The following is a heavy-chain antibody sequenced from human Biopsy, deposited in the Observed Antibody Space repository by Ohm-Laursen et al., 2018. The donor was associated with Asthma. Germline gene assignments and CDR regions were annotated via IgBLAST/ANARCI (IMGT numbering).Heavy chain of an antibody. V-gene: IGHV1-46*02. CDR2: INPSGAGT. CDR3: ARARETTNYGDSDFDI. CDR1: GFSFDNYF. D-gene: IGHD2-8*01. Sequence: ASVKVSCDASGFSFDNYFMHWVRQAPGQGLEWMGIINPSGAGTRYAEKFRGRLIVTRDASTRTAFMDLRSLRSDDTAIYFCARARETTNYGDSDFDIWGQGTLITVSS. J-gene: IGHJ4*02.